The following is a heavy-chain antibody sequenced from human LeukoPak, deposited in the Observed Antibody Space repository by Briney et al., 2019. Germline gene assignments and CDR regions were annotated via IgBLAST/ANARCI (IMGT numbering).Heavy chain of an antibody. J-gene: IGHJ4*02. CDR3: AKVPPYYYDSSSLVDY. D-gene: IGHD3-22*01. Sequence: PGGSLRLSCAASGFTFSSYGMHWVRQAPGKGLEWVAVISYDGSNKYYADSVKGRFTISRDNSKNTLYLQMNSLRAEDTAVYYCAKVPPYYYDSSSLVDYWGQGTLVTVSS. V-gene: IGHV3-30*18. CDR1: GFTFSSYG. CDR2: ISYDGSNK.